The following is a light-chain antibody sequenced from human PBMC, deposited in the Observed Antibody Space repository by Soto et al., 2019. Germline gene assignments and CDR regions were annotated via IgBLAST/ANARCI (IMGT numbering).Light chain of an antibody. J-gene: IGLJ1*01. CDR1: SRDVGGYNY. CDR2: EVS. V-gene: IGLV2-14*01. Sequence: LTQPASVSGSPGQAITISCTGTSRDVGGYNYVSWYQQHPGKAPKLMIYEVSNRPPGVSDRFSGSKSGNTASLTISGLQAEDEADYYCTSYTSSSTPVFXTGTKLTVL. CDR3: TSYTSSSTPV.